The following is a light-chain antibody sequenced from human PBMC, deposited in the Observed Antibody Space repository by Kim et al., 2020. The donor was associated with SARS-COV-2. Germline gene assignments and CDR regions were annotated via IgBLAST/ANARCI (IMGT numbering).Light chain of an antibody. V-gene: IGLV3-21*04. CDR1: NMGSKS. Sequence: PGKTARITGGGNNMGSKSVHWYQQKPGQAPVLVIYYDSDRPSGIPERFSGSNSGNTATLTISRVEVGDEADYYCQVWDSSSDHPYVFGTGTKVTVL. J-gene: IGLJ1*01. CDR3: QVWDSSSDHPYV. CDR2: YDS.